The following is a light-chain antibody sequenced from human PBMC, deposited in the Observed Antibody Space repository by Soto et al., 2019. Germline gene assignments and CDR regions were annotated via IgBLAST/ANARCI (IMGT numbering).Light chain of an antibody. V-gene: IGLV1-44*01. CDR2: SNN. J-gene: IGLJ2*01. CDR1: SSNIGSNT. Sequence: QSVLPQPPSASGTRGQRVTISCSGSSSNIGSNTVNWYQQLPGTAPKLLIYSNNQRPSGVPDRFSGSKSGTSASLAISGLQSEDEADYYCAAWDDSLNGHVVFGGGTKLTVL. CDR3: AAWDDSLNGHVV.